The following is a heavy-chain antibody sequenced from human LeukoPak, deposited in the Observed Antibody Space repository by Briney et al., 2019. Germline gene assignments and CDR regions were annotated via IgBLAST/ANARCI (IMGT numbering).Heavy chain of an antibody. CDR2: ISSSSSTI. Sequence: GGSLRLSCAASGFTFSSYSMNWVRQAPGKGLEWVSYISSSSSTIYYADSVKGRFTISRDNAKNSLYLQMNSLRAEDTAVYYCARGLGYDILTDYFDYWGQGTLVTVSS. D-gene: IGHD3-9*01. V-gene: IGHV3-48*04. CDR1: GFTFSSYS. CDR3: ARGLGYDILTDYFDY. J-gene: IGHJ4*02.